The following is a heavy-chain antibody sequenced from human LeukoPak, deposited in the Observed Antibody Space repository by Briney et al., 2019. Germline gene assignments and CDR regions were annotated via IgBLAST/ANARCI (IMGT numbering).Heavy chain of an antibody. CDR2: ITTYNGNT. J-gene: IGHJ3*02. CDR3: ARIRDGYNDAYDI. CDR1: GYTFTNYA. V-gene: IGHV1-18*01. Sequence: ASVKVSCKASGYTFTNYAITWVRQAPGQGLEWMGWITTYNGNTNYAQKLQGRVTMTRDTSASTVYMELSSLRSEDTAIYYCARIRDGYNDAYDIWGQGTVVTVPS. D-gene: IGHD5-24*01.